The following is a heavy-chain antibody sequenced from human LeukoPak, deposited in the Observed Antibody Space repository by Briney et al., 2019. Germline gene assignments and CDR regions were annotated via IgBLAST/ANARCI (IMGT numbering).Heavy chain of an antibody. D-gene: IGHD3-16*02. Sequence: GGSLRLSCAASGFTFSYYGMQWVRQAPGKGLEWVAVISYDGSNKYYADSVKGRFTISRDNSKNTLYLQMNSLRAEDTAVYYCAIYDYVWGSYRFSPPLFDYWGQGTLVTVSS. J-gene: IGHJ4*02. CDR3: AIYDYVWGSYRFSPPLFDY. CDR1: GFTFSYYG. V-gene: IGHV3-30*19. CDR2: ISYDGSNK.